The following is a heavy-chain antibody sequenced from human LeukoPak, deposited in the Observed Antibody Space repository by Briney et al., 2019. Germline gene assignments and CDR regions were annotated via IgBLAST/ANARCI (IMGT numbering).Heavy chain of an antibody. CDR2: ISTTGTTI. D-gene: IGHD3-3*01. CDR1: GFTFSAYH. J-gene: IGHJ6*02. V-gene: IGHV3-48*01. CDR3: ARGTNYDFWSGYYLYYYYGMDV. Sequence: PGGSLRLSCAASGFTFSAYHINWVRQAPGKGLEWISYISTTGTTIHYADSVKGRFAISRDNSKNTLYLQMNSLRAEDTAVYYCARGTNYDFWSGYYLYYYYGMDVWGQGTTVTVSS.